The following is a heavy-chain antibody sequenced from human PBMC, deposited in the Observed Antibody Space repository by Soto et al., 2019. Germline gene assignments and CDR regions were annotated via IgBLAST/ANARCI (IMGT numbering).Heavy chain of an antibody. Sequence: GASAKVSCKASGYTFTSYAMHWVRQAPGQMLDCMGWINAGNGNTKYSQKFQGRVTITRDTSASTAYMELSSLRSEDTAVYYCARPSVRGSWYSRNAPLPPGVGDYYFDYWGQGTLVTVSS. V-gene: IGHV1-3*01. CDR2: INAGNGNT. J-gene: IGHJ4*02. CDR1: GYTFTSYA. CDR3: ARPSVRGSWYSRNAPLPPGVGDYYFDY. D-gene: IGHD6-13*01.